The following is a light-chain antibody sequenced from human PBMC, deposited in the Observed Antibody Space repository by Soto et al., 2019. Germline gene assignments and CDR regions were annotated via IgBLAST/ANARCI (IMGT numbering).Light chain of an antibody. CDR1: QIISTH. V-gene: IGKV1-39*01. Sequence: DIQMTQSPSSLSASVGDRVTITCRASQIISTHLSWYQQKPGKAPKLLIYTASSLQSGVPSRFSGYGSETEFTLTISSLQPEDFATYFCQQSYSIPPTFGQGTRLEIK. CDR2: TAS. J-gene: IGKJ5*01. CDR3: QQSYSIPPT.